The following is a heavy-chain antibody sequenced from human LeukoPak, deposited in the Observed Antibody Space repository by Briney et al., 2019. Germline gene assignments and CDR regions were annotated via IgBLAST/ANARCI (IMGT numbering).Heavy chain of an antibody. J-gene: IGHJ1*01. CDR1: GASISSDY. D-gene: IGHD1-1*01. CDR2: IYTSGNT. CDR3: ARWDRTREYFPH. Sequence: SETLSLTCTVSGASISSDYWSWIRQPAGKGLEWVGRIYTSGNTNYNSSLKSRVTMSVDTSKNHFSLKLNSVTAADTAVYYCARWDRTREYFPHWGQGTLVTVSS. V-gene: IGHV4-4*07.